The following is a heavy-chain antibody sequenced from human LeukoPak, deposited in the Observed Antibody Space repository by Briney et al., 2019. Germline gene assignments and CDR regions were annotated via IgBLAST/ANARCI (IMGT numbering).Heavy chain of an antibody. Sequence: XWVSAISGSGGSTYYADSVKGRFTISRDNSKNTLYLQMNSLRAEDTAVYYCAKDREAGAYWGQGTLVTVSS. J-gene: IGHJ4*02. CDR3: AKDREAGAY. V-gene: IGHV3-23*01. CDR2: ISGSGGST.